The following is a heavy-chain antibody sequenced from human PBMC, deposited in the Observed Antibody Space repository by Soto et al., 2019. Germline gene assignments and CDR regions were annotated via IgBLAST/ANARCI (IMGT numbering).Heavy chain of an antibody. Sequence: QVQLVESGGRVVQPGRSLRLSCAASGFTFRTFAMHWVRQAPGKGLEWVAVISNDGSIKYFLDSVKGRFTISRDNSNNTLSLQMDSLRDEDTAVYYCARDKKPFNWSPSILKSYYYGMDVWGQGTTVTVSS. D-gene: IGHD1-1*01. V-gene: IGHV3-30-3*01. CDR1: GFTFRTFA. CDR2: ISNDGSIK. J-gene: IGHJ6*02. CDR3: ARDKKPFNWSPSILKSYYYGMDV.